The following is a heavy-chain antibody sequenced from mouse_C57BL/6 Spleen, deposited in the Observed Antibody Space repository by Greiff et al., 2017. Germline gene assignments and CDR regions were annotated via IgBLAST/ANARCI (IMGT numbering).Heavy chain of an antibody. D-gene: IGHD1-1*01. CDR2: IYPGAGDT. J-gene: IGHJ3*01. Sequence: QVHVKQSGAELVKPGASVKISCKASGYAFSSYWMHWVKQRPGQGLAWIGQIYPGAGDTNSNGKFKGTATLTADKSSSTAYMQLSSLTSEDSAVYFCARWSDPYYYGSSYGGFAYWGQGTLVTVSA. CDR1: GYAFSSYW. CDR3: ARWSDPYYYGSSYGGFAY. V-gene: IGHV1-80*01.